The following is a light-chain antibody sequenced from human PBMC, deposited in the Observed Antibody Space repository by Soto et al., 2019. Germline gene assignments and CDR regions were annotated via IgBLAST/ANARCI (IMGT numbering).Light chain of an antibody. J-gene: IGLJ2*01. CDR3: SSYTSSSTQV. CDR2: EVN. CDR1: SSDVGAFNF. Sequence: QSALTQPASVSGSPGQSITISCTGTSSDVGAFNFVSWYQQHPGKVPKLMIFEVNRRPSGVSDRFSGSKSGNTASLTISGLQAEDEGDYYCSSYTSSSTQVFGRGTKVTVL. V-gene: IGLV2-14*01.